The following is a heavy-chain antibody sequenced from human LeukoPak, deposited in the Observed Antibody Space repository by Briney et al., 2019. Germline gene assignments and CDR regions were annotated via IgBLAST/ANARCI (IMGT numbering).Heavy chain of an antibody. CDR1: GFTFSYCG. D-gene: IGHD3-22*01. Sequence: GGSLRLSCAASGFTFSYCGMQWVRQAPGKGLEWVALIWHDGSNEYYADSVKGRFTISRDNSKTTLYLQMNSLRAEDTAVYYCARDADTSNHFSWLDYWGQGTLVTVSS. CDR2: IWHDGSNE. V-gene: IGHV3-33*01. J-gene: IGHJ4*02. CDR3: ARDADTSNHFSWLDY.